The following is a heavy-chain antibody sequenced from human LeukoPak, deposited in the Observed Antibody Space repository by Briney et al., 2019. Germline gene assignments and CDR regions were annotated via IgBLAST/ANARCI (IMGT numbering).Heavy chain of an antibody. Sequence: SQTLSLTCAISGDSVSSTGAAWVWIRQSPSRGLEWLGRTYYRSKWSNDSAVSVKIRITINPDTSKNHLSLHLTSVNPEDSAVYYCGREIGSVADWGQGTLVTVSS. D-gene: IGHD1-26*01. CDR2: TYYRSKWSN. CDR1: GDSVSSTGAA. J-gene: IGHJ4*02. V-gene: IGHV6-1*01. CDR3: GREIGSVAD.